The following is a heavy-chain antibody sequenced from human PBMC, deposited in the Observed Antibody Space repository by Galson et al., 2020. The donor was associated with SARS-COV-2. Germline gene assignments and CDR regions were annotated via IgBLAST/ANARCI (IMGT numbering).Heavy chain of an antibody. CDR1: GYSVSTTNY. CDR2: IYPNGRT. J-gene: IGHJ2*01. Sequence: SETLSLTCAVSGYSVSTTNYWGWVRLAPGKGLEWIGSIYPNGRTYYNPSLESRVTISVDTSRNQFSLTLASVTAADTAFYYCARQGVNMIVLVTVPGWFFDLWGRGTQVTVYS. D-gene: IGHD2-21*02. CDR3: ARQGVNMIVLVTVPGWFFDL. V-gene: IGHV4-38-2*01.